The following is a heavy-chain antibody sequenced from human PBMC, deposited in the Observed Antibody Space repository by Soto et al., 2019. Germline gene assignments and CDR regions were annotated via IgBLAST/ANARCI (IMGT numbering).Heavy chain of an antibody. CDR1: GYTLTELS. CDR3: ASVFLKGYYYSGMDV. CDR2: FDPEDGET. J-gene: IGHJ6*04. Sequence: ASVKVSCKVSGYTLTELSMHWVQQAPGEGLEWMGGFDPEDGETIYAKKFQGRVTMTEDTSTDTAYMELSSLRSEETAVYYCASVFLKGYYYSGMDVWGKGTTVTVSS. V-gene: IGHV1-24*01.